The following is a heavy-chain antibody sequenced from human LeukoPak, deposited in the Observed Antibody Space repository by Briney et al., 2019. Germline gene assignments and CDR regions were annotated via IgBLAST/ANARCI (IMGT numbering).Heavy chain of an antibody. J-gene: IGHJ6*03. CDR3: ARASLGYCSGGSCYYMDV. V-gene: IGHV1-2*02. CDR1: GYTFTGYY. CDR2: INPNSGGT. Sequence: VASVKVSCKASGYTFTGYYMHWVRQAPGQGLEWMGWINPNSGGTNYAQKFQGRVTMTRDTSISTAYMELSRLRSDDTAVYYCARASLGYCSGGSCYYMDVWGKGTTVTVPS. D-gene: IGHD2-15*01.